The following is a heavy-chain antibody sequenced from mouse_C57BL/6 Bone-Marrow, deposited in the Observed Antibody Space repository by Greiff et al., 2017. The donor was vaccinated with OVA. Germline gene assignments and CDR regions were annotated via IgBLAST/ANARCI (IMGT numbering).Heavy chain of an antibody. CDR2: SRNKANDYTN. J-gene: IGHJ1*03. CDR3: SRGYYPHWYDDV. CDR1: GFTFSDFY. Sequence: EVKLVESGGGLVQSGRSLRLSCATSGFTFSDFYMEWVRQAPGKGLEWIAASRNKANDYTNAYSASVKGRFIVSRNTSHSSLYRQMYALSAEYTVIYYCSRGYYPHWYDDVWGTGTTVTVSS. V-gene: IGHV7-1*01. D-gene: IGHD1-1*01.